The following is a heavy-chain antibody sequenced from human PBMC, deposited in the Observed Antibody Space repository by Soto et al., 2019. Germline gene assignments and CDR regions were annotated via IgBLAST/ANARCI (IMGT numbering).Heavy chain of an antibody. CDR3: AIYHLELFRFDY. V-gene: IGHV1-18*04. D-gene: IGHD2-2*01. Sequence: QIQLVQSGPEVKKPGASMKDSCKAYDFSFPSHGIIWVRQAPGQGLAWMGWISLYNGNTNYAQQFQGRVTMTTDTSTSTAYMELRSLRSDDTAMYFCAIYHLELFRFDYWGQGTLVTVSS. CDR2: ISLYNGNT. CDR1: DFSFPSHG. J-gene: IGHJ4*02.